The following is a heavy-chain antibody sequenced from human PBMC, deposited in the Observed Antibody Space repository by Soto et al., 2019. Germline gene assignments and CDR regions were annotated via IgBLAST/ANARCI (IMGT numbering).Heavy chain of an antibody. D-gene: IGHD3-3*01. V-gene: IGHV3-30*18. CDR2: ISYDGSDK. Sequence: VGTISVSCAACGVNIIGLFVHWVLQAQGKGLEWVAVISYDGSDKYYSDSVRGRFTISRDNSMNTLYLLMNSLRTEDTAVYYCAKSPFYFWSSNHGWKSYFAYRG. CDR3: AKSPFYFWSSNHGWKSYFAY. CDR1: GVNIIGLF. J-gene: IGHJ4*01.